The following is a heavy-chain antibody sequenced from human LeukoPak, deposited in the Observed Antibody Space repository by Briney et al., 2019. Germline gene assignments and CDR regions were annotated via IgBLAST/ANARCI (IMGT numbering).Heavy chain of an antibody. Sequence: SETLSLTCTVSGGSISSGDYYWTWIRQPPGKGLEWIGHISFSGGTYYNPSLRGRVTMSTDTSKNHFSLKLSSVTAADTAVYYCAREAFSGYDRPFDYWGQGTLVTVSS. CDR2: ISFSGGT. J-gene: IGHJ4*02. D-gene: IGHD5-12*01. CDR1: GGSISSGDYY. CDR3: AREAFSGYDRPFDY. V-gene: IGHV4-30-4*01.